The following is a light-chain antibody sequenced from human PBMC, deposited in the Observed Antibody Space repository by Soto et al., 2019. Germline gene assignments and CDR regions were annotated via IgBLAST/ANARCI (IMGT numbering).Light chain of an antibody. J-gene: IGKJ1*01. Sequence: PGERATLGGRPSQSVYNNLAWYQQKPGQAPRLLIYGASTRATGIPARSSGSGSGTAFALTMRSLDSEEIAVYFCEQSSTAPRVMFGLGTKVDIK. CDR1: QSVYNN. V-gene: IGKV3-15*01. CDR3: EQSSTAPRVM. CDR2: GAS.